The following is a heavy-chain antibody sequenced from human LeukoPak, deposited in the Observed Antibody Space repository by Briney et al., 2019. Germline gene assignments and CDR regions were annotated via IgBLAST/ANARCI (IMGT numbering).Heavy chain of an antibody. V-gene: IGHV1-8*03. D-gene: IGHD6-19*01. Sequence: VASVKVSCKASGYTFTTYDINWVRQATGQGLEWMGWINLKSGNAGYAQNFQGRVTITRDTSISTAYMELSGLRSEDTAVYYCARVAGSIDYWGQGTLVTVS. CDR3: ARVAGSIDY. J-gene: IGHJ4*02. CDR2: INLKSGNA. CDR1: GYTFTTYD.